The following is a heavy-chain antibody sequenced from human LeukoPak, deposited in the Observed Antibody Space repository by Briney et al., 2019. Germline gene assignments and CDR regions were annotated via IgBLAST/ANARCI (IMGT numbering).Heavy chain of an antibody. Sequence: PGGSLRLSCAASGFTFSSYEVNWVRQAPGKGLEWVSYISSSGTTIYYAGSVKGRFTISRDNARNSLYLQMNSLRAEDTAVYYCARGGEIGAAGIDYWGQGTLVTVSS. J-gene: IGHJ4*02. CDR2: ISSSGTTI. CDR1: GFTFSSYE. V-gene: IGHV3-48*03. CDR3: ARGGEIGAAGIDY. D-gene: IGHD6-13*01.